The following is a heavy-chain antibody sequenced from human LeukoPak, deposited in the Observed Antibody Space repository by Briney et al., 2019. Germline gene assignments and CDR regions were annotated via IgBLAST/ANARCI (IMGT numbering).Heavy chain of an antibody. J-gene: IGHJ5*02. CDR1: GYTFNGYF. D-gene: IGHD4-11*01. CDR2: INPTTGDT. V-gene: IGHV1-2*02. Sequence: GASVKVSCKASGYTFNGYFLNWVRQAPGQGLEWMGWINPTTGDTRYSQKFQGRVTLTRDMSISTGYMELRRLKPDDTAVYYCARNYSDWSDPWGRGTLVTVSS. CDR3: ARNYSDWSDP.